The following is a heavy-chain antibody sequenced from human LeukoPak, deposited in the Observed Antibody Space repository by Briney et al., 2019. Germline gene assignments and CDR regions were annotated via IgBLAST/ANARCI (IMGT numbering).Heavy chain of an antibody. CDR2: ISSDGGST. CDR1: GFTFSTYP. CDR3: VKGVINDFWSGYYRYYYYGMDV. Sequence: GGSLRLSCSASGFTFSTYPMHWVRQAPGKGLEYVSAISSDGGSTCYADSVKGGFTIPRDNSKNTLFLQMSSLRAEDTAVFYCVKGVINDFWSGYYRYYYYGMDVWGQGTTVTVSS. J-gene: IGHJ6*02. V-gene: IGHV3-64D*06. D-gene: IGHD3-3*01.